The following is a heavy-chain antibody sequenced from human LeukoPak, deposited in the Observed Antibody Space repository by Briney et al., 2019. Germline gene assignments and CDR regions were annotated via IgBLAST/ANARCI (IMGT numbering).Heavy chain of an antibody. CDR1: GYSFTSSW. J-gene: IGHJ5*02. D-gene: IGHD3-22*01. CDR2: IYPGDSDT. CDR3: ARLRDSKNWFDP. V-gene: IGHV5-51*01. Sequence: GESLKISCQASGYSFTSSWIGWVRQMPGKGLEWMGIIYPGDSDTRYSPSFQGQVTISVDKSISTAYLQWSSLKASDTAVYYCARLRDSKNWFDPWGQGTLVTVSS.